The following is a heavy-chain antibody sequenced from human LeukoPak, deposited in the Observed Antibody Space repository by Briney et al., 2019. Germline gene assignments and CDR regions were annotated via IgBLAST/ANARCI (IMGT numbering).Heavy chain of an antibody. D-gene: IGHD5-18*01. CDR1: GYSITSYW. CDR2: IYPGDSDT. V-gene: IGHV5-51*01. Sequence: GESLKISCKGSGYSITSYWIGWVRQMPGKGLEWIGIIYPGDSDTRYSPSFQGQVTISADKSISTAYLQWSSLKASDTAMYYCARPREGYSYGYNDAFDIWGQGTMVTVSS. J-gene: IGHJ3*02. CDR3: ARPREGYSYGYNDAFDI.